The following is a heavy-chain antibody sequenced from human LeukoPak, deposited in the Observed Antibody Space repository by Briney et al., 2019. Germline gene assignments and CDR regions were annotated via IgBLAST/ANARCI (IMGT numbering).Heavy chain of an antibody. D-gene: IGHD5-18*01. CDR1: GFTFSSYS. CDR3: AREFRDTAMVCYFDY. Sequence: GGSLRLSCAASGFTFSSYSMNWVRQAPGKGLEWVSYISSSSSTIYYADSVKGRFTISRDNAKNSLYLQMNSLRAEDTAVYYCAREFRDTAMVCYFDYWGQGTLVTVSS. V-gene: IGHV3-48*01. J-gene: IGHJ4*02. CDR2: ISSSSSTI.